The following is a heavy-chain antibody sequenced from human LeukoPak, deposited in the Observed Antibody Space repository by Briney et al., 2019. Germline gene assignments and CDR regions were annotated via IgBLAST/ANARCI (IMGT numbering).Heavy chain of an antibody. CDR1: GYTFTSYY. Sequence: ASVKVSCKASGYTFTSYYMHWVRQAPGQGLVWMGIINPSGGSTSYAQKFQGRVTMTRDTSTSTVYMELSSLRSEDTAVYYCIYAAGMSFDYWGQGTLVTVSS. CDR2: INPSGGST. V-gene: IGHV1-46*01. CDR3: IYAAGMSFDY. J-gene: IGHJ4*02. D-gene: IGHD6-19*01.